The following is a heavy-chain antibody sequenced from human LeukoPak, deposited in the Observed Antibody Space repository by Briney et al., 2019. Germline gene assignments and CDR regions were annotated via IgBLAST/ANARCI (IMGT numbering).Heavy chain of an antibody. J-gene: IGHJ4*02. Sequence: GGSLRLSCAASGFTFSSCAMSWVRQAPGKGLEWVSTISASGGSTYYADSVKGRSTISRDNSKNTLYLQMNSLRAEDTAVYYCAGVIAAAGLDYWGQGTLVTVSS. CDR2: ISASGGST. CDR1: GFTFSSCA. CDR3: AGVIAAAGLDY. D-gene: IGHD6-13*01. V-gene: IGHV3-23*01.